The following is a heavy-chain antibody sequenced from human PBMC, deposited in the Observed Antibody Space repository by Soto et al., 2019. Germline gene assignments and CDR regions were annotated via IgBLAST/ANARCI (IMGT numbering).Heavy chain of an antibody. J-gene: IGHJ5*02. D-gene: IGHD2-15*01. Sequence: PSETLSLTCTVAGGSISSYYWSWIRQPPGKGLEWIGYIYYSGSTNYNPSLKSRVTISVDTSKNQFSLKLSSVTAADTAVYYCARHYCSGGSCYPRDWFDPWGQGTLVTVS. CDR3: ARHYCSGGSCYPRDWFDP. CDR1: GGSISSYY. V-gene: IGHV4-59*01. CDR2: IYYSGST.